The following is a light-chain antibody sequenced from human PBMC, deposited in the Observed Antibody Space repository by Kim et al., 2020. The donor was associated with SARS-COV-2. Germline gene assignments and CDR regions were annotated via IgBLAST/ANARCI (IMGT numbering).Light chain of an antibody. CDR3: CAYAPSSTFVL. CDR2: EVN. V-gene: IGLV2-23*02. Sequence: QSITISCTGPSSDVGSYNLVSWYQHHPGKVPKVLIYEVNKRPSGVSYRFSGSKSGNTASLTISGLQAEDEADYYCCAYAPSSTFVLFGGGTQLTVL. J-gene: IGLJ3*02. CDR1: SSDVGSYNL.